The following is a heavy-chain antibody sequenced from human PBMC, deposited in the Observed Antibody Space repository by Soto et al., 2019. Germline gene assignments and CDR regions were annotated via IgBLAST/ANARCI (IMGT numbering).Heavy chain of an antibody. J-gene: IGHJ4*01. Sequence: VQLVESGGGLVQPGGSLRLSGAASGFTFSDHFMDWVRQAPGKGLEWVGRIRNKGNAYSTEYAASVKGRFSVSRDDSENILYLQMNSLKTEDTAVYYCARGRFCGSDSYQIGDVDHWGYGTLVTVSS. V-gene: IGHV3-72*01. CDR3: ARGRFCGSDSYQIGDVDH. CDR2: IRNKGNAYST. D-gene: IGHD3-10*01. CDR1: GFTFSDHF.